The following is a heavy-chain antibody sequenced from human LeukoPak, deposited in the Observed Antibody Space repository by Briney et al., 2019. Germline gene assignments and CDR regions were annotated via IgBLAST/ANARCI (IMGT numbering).Heavy chain of an antibody. Sequence: SETLSLTCAVYGGSFSGYYWSWIRQPPGKGLEWIGEINHSGSTNYNPSLKSRVTISLDTSKNQFSLKLSSVTAADTAVYYCARGRKRSSSSRFFYFDYWGQGTLVTVSS. D-gene: IGHD6-6*01. CDR1: GGSFSGYY. CDR3: ARGRKRSSSSRFFYFDY. J-gene: IGHJ4*02. V-gene: IGHV4-34*01. CDR2: INHSGST.